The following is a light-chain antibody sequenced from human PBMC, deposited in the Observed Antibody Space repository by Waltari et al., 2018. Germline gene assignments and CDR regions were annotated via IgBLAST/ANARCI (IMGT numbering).Light chain of an antibody. CDR1: QRISSC. V-gene: IGKV1-39*01. CDR2: STS. J-gene: IGKJ2*03. CDR3: QQSYRDVGFR. Sequence: DIQMTQSPSSLSASVGDRVTITCRAAQRISSCLNWYQVKPGKAPKLLIYSTSTLQNGCPSRFSGSGAGTQFTLTISGLQPEDFATYYCQQSYRDVGFRFGQGTKL.